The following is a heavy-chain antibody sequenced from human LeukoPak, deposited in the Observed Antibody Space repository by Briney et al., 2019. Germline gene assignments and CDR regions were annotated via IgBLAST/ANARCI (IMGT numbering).Heavy chain of an antibody. CDR2: IYYSGST. CDR1: GGSISSGGYY. CDR3: AKDSPEGYDSIGYYTSYYYGMDV. D-gene: IGHD3-22*01. V-gene: IGHV4-31*03. Sequence: PSETLSLTCTVSGGSISSGGYYWSWIRQHPGKGLEWIGYIYYSGSTYYNPPLKSRVTISVDTSKNQFSLKLSSVTAADTAVYYCAKDSPEGYDSIGYYTSYYYGMDVWGQGTTVTVSS. J-gene: IGHJ6*02.